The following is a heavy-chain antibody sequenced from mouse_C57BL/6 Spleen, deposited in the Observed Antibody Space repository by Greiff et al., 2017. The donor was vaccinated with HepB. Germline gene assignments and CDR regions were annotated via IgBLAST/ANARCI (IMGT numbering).Heavy chain of an antibody. V-gene: IGHV1-64*01. D-gene: IGHD2-5*01. J-gene: IGHJ3*01. CDR2: IHPNSGST. Sequence: VKVVESGAELVKPGASVKLSCKASGYTFTSYWMHWVKQRPGQGLEWIGMIHPNSGSTNYNEKFKSKATLTVDKSSSTAYMQLSSLTSEDSAVYYCARTNYSNYGGFAYWGQGTLVTVSA. CDR3: ARTNYSNYGGFAY. CDR1: GYTFTSYW.